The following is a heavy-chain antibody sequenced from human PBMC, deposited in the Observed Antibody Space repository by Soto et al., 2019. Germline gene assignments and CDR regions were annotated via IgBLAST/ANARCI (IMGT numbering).Heavy chain of an antibody. CDR2: INPNSGGT. J-gene: IGHJ4*02. D-gene: IGHD3-10*01. V-gene: IGHV1-2*04. CDR3: ARDARGDEAPMDY. CDR1: GCTFNNYG. Sequence: ASVKVSCKASGCTFNNYGITWVRQAPGQGLEWMGWINPNSGGTNYAQKLQGWVTMTRDTSISTAYMELSRLRSDDTAVYYCARDARGDEAPMDYWGQGTLVTVSS.